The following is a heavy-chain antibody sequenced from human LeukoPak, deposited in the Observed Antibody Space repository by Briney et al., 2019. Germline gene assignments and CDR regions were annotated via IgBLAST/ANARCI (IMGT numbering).Heavy chain of an antibody. CDR1: GYTFTGYY. CDR2: INCNSGGT. J-gene: IGHJ4*02. Sequence: ASVKVSRKASGYTFTGYYLHWVRQAPGQGLEWMGWINCNSGGTNYAQKFQGRVTMTRDTSISTVYMELSRLIFDDTAVYYCARDKATVTTPYFDYWGQGTQVTVSS. V-gene: IGHV1-2*02. CDR3: ARDKATVTTPYFDY. D-gene: IGHD4-17*01.